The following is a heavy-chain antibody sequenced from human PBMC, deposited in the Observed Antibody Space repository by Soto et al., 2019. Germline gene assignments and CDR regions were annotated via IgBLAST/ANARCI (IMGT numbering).Heavy chain of an antibody. J-gene: IGHJ3*02. D-gene: IGHD3-22*01. CDR1: GFTFSSYG. CDR2: ISYDGSNK. V-gene: IGHV3-30*18. CDR3: AKDLTYYYDSSGYYGDAFDI. Sequence: QVQLVESGGGVVQHGRSLRLSCAASGFTFSSYGMHWVRQAPGKGLEWVAVISYDGSNKYYADSVKGRFTISRDNSKNTLYLQMNSLRAEDTAVYYCAKDLTYYYDSSGYYGDAFDIWGQGTMVTVSS.